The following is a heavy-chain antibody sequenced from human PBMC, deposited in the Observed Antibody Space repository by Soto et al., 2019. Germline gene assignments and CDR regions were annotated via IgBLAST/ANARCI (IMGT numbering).Heavy chain of an antibody. CDR2: IYYSGST. CDR1: GGSISSGGYY. D-gene: IGHD3-3*01. CDR3: ARAQSSIFGVVPPDY. J-gene: IGHJ4*02. V-gene: IGHV4-31*03. Sequence: PSETLSLTCTVSGGSISSGGYYWSWIRQHPGKGLEWIGYIYYSGSTYYNPSLKSRVTISVDTSKNQFSLKLSSVTAADTAVYYCARAQSSIFGVVPPDYWGQGTLVTVSS.